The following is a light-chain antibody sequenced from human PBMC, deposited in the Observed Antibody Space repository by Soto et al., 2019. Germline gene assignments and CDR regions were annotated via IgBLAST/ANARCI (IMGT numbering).Light chain of an antibody. CDR2: DVS. V-gene: IGLV2-14*01. CDR1: SSDVGGYNY. J-gene: IGLJ1*01. Sequence: QSALTQPASVSGSPGQSITISCTGTSSDVGGYNYVSWYQQYPGKAPKLMIYDVSNRPSGVSNRFSGSKSGNTASLTISGLHAEDEPDYYCTSYTTRSTLVFGTGTKVTVL. CDR3: TSYTTRSTLV.